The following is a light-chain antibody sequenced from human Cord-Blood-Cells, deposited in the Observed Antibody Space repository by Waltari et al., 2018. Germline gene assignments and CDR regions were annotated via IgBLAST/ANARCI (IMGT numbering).Light chain of an antibody. CDR1: QSVLYSSNNKNY. Sequence: DIVMTQSPDSLAVSLGERATINCKSSQSVLYSSNNKNYLAWYQQKPGQPPKLLIYWASTRESGAPDRFSGSGSGTDFTLTISSLQAEDVAVYYCQQYYSTHSFGQGTKLEIK. CDR3: QQYYSTHS. CDR2: WAS. J-gene: IGKJ2*03. V-gene: IGKV4-1*01.